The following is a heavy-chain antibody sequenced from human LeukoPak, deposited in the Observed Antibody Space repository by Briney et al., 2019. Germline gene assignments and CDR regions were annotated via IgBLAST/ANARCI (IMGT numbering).Heavy chain of an antibody. V-gene: IGHV3-23*01. J-gene: IGHJ4*02. D-gene: IGHD2-2*01. CDR3: AKVKKGIVLVPATLDY. Sequence: GGSLRLSCAASGFTFDDYAMSWVRQAPGKGMEWVSAISGSGGSTYYADSVKGRFTFSRDNSKNTLYLQMNSLRAEDTAVYYCAKVKKGIVLVPATLDYWGQGTLVTVSS. CDR1: GFTFDDYA. CDR2: ISGSGGST.